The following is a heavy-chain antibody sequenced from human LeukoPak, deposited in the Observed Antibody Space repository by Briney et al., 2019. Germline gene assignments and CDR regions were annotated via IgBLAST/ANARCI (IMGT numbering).Heavy chain of an antibody. Sequence: TGGSLRLSCAASGFTFSSYWMHWVRQAPGKGLVWVSRINSDGSRTSYADSVKGRFTISRDNAENTLSLQVNSLRAEDTAVYYCARELYGDYLHFDYWGQGTLVTVSS. J-gene: IGHJ4*02. CDR2: INSDGSRT. CDR3: ARELYGDYLHFDY. CDR1: GFTFSSYW. D-gene: IGHD4-17*01. V-gene: IGHV3-74*01.